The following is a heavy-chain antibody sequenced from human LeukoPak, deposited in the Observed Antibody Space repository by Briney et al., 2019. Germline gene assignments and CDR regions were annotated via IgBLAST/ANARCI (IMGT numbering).Heavy chain of an antibody. CDR2: INHSGST. J-gene: IGHJ5*02. D-gene: IGHD3-10*01. CDR1: GYSISSGYY. CDR3: ARGGYYGSGNDFRFDP. V-gene: IGHV4-38-2*02. Sequence: SETLSLTCTVSGYSISSGYYWGWIRQPPGKGLEWIGEINHSGSTNYNPSLKSRVTISVDTSKNQFSLKLSSVTAADTAVYYCARGGYYGSGNDFRFDPWGQGTLVTVSS.